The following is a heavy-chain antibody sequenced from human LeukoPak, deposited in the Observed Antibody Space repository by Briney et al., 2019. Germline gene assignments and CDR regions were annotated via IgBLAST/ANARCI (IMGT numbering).Heavy chain of an antibody. V-gene: IGHV3-23*01. CDR2: ISGSGGST. D-gene: IGHD6-6*01. CDR3: AKARSYSSSPGVGWFDP. CDR1: GFTFSSYA. Sequence: PGGSLRLSCAASGFTFSSYAMSWVRQAPGKGLEWVSAISGSGGSTYYADSVKGRFTISRDNSKNTLYLQMNSLRAEDTAVYYCAKARSYSSSPGVGWFDPWGQGTLVTVSS. J-gene: IGHJ5*02.